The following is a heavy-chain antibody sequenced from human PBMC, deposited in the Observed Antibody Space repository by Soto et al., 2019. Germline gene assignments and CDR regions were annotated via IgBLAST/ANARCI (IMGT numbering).Heavy chain of an antibody. V-gene: IGHV5-51*01. D-gene: IGHD1-26*01. Sequence: GESLKISCKASGYRFSTYWIGWVRQRPGKGPEWMAIIYPGDSDTREIPSFQGQVTISADKSSNTVHLQWRSLKASDTAIYYCARLGGIVDTGTWIQWGQGTPVTVSS. J-gene: IGHJ4*02. CDR1: GYRFSTYW. CDR2: IYPGDSDT. CDR3: ARLGGIVDTGTWIQ.